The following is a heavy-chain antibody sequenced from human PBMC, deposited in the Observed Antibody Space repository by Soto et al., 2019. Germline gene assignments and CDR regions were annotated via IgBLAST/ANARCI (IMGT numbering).Heavy chain of an antibody. D-gene: IGHD6-19*01. V-gene: IGHV1-69*02. CDR2: IIPILGIA. J-gene: IGHJ5*02. CDR3: ARTQWLGNNNWFDP. CDR1: GGTFSSYT. Sequence: QVQLVQSGAEVKKPGSSVKVSCKASGGTFSSYTISWVRQAPGQGLEWMGRIIPILGIANYAQKFQGRVTITADKSTSTAYMELSSLRSEDTAVYYCARTQWLGNNNWFDPWGQGTLVTVSS.